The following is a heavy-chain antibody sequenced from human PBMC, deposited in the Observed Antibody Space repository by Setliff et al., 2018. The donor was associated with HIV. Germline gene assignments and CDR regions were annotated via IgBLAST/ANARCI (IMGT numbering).Heavy chain of an antibody. CDR2: ISSSSSYI. Sequence: PGGSLRLSCAASGFTFSSYSMNWVRQAPGKGLEWVSSISSSSSYIYYADSLKGRFTMSRDNAKNSLYLQMNSLRAEDTAVYYCARGSYYYDSSGYLDYWGQGTLVTVSS. CDR1: GFTFSSYS. D-gene: IGHD3-22*01. J-gene: IGHJ4*02. CDR3: ARGSYYYDSSGYLDY. V-gene: IGHV3-21*01.